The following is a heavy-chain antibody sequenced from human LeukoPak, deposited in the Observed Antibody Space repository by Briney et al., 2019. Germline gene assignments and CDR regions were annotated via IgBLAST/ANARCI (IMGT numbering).Heavy chain of an antibody. J-gene: IGHJ4*02. CDR2: IIPIFGTA. D-gene: IGHD6-19*01. CDR1: GGTFSSYA. V-gene: IGHV1-69*05. CDR3: ASSSAVAGTGSY. Sequence: ASVKVSCKASGGTFSSYAISWVRQAPGQGLEWMGRIIPIFGTANYAQKFQGRVTITTDESTSTAYMELSSLRSEDTAVYYCASSSAVAGTGSYWGQGTLVTVSS.